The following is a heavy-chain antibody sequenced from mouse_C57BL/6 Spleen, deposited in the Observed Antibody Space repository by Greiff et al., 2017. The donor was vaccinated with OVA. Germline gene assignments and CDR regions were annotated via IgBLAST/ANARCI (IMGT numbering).Heavy chain of an antibody. CDR2: INPTDGGT. V-gene: IGHV1-61*01. J-gene: IGHJ2*01. CDR3: ARSGGNEFDY. Sequence: QVQLQQPGAELVRPGSSVKLSCKASGYTFTSYWMDWVKQRPGQGLEWIGNINPTDGGTNYNQKFKGKATLTVDKSSSTAYMQLSSLTSEDSAVYYCARSGGNEFDYWGQGTPLTVSS. D-gene: IGHD1-1*02. CDR1: GYTFTSYW.